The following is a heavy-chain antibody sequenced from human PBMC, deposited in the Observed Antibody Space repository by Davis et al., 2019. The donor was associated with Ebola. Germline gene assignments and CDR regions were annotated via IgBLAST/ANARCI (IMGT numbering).Heavy chain of an antibody. Sequence: GGSLRLSCAASGFTVSSNYMSWVRQAPGKGLEWVSVIYSGGSTYYADSVKGRFTISRDNSKNTLYLQMNSLRAEDTAVYYCASRLNSNYRQIYYYYGMDVWGQGTTVTVSS. J-gene: IGHJ6*02. V-gene: IGHV3-53*01. CDR2: IYSGGST. CDR3: ASRLNSNYRQIYYYYGMDV. CDR1: GFTVSSNY. D-gene: IGHD4-11*01.